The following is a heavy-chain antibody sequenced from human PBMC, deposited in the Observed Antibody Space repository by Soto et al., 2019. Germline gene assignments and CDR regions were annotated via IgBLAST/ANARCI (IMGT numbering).Heavy chain of an antibody. CDR1: GFTFSSYW. V-gene: IGHV3-74*01. CDR3: ARGPVPLHDYWGGPDY. J-gene: IGHJ4*02. D-gene: IGHD3-3*01. CDR2: INNDGRST. Sequence: GGSLRLSCVVSGFTFSSYWMHWVRQPPGKGLVWVSRINNDGRSTSYADSVKGRFTISRDNAKNTLYLQMKSLRAEDTAVYYCARGPVPLHDYWGGPDYWGQGTLVTVSS.